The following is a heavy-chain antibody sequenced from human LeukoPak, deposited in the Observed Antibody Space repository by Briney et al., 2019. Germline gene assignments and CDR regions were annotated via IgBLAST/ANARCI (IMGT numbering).Heavy chain of an antibody. J-gene: IGHJ4*02. CDR2: ISRSGSTI. D-gene: IGHD2-2*01. CDR3: GSGYDIDY. V-gene: IGHV3-48*03. CDR1: GFTFSSYE. Sequence: GGSLRLSCAASGFTFSSYEMNWVRQAPGKGLEWVSYISRSGSTIYYPDSVKGRFTISRDNAKNSLYLQMSSLRAEDTAVYYCGSGYDIDYWGQGILVTVSP.